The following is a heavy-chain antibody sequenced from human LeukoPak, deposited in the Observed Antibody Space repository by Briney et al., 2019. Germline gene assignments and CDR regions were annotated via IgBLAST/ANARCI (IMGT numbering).Heavy chain of an antibody. CDR1: GFTFSTYA. V-gene: IGHV3-23*01. CDR2: FSGRGAGT. Sequence: GGSLRLSCAASGFTFSTYAMSWVRQAPGKGLEWVSTFSGRGAGTYYADSVKGRFTISRDNSKNTPYLQMNSLRADDTAVYYCAKNTNSKPDNWGQGTLVTVSS. CDR3: AKNTNSKPDN. J-gene: IGHJ4*02. D-gene: IGHD2-8*01.